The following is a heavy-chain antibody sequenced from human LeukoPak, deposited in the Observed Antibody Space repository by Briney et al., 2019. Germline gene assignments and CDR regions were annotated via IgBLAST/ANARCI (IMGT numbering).Heavy chain of an antibody. V-gene: IGHV4-39*07. CDR3: ARDRSGLIDY. CDR1: GGSISSSSYY. J-gene: IGHJ4*02. D-gene: IGHD3/OR15-3a*01. Sequence: PSETLSLTCTVSGGSISSSSYYWGWIRQPPGKGLEWIGSIYYSGSTYYNPSLKSRVTISVDTSKNQFSLKLSSVTAADTAVYYCARDRSGLIDYWGQGTLVTVSS. CDR2: IYYSGST.